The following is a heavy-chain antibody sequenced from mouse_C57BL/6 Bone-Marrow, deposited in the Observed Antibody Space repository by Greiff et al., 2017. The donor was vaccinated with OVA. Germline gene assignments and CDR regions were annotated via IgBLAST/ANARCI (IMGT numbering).Heavy chain of an antibody. CDR3: ARDEGYYDYDDGFAY. CDR2: ISDGGSYT. Sequence: EVQVVESGGGLVKPGGSLKLSCAASGFTFSSYAMSWVRQTPEKRLEWVATISDGGSYTYYPDNVKGRFTISRDNAKNNLYLQMSHLKSEDTAMYYCARDEGYYDYDDGFAYWGQGTLVTVSA. J-gene: IGHJ3*01. V-gene: IGHV5-4*01. D-gene: IGHD2-4*01. CDR1: GFTFSSYA.